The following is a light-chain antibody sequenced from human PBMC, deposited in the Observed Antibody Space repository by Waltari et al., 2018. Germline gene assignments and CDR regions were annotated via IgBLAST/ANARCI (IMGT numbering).Light chain of an antibody. CDR1: QSVLSSSNNKNY. CDR2: WAS. CDR3: QQYYSSPWT. Sequence: DIVMTQSPDSLAVSLGERATLHCKSSQSVLSSSNNKNYLGLYQQKPGQPPKLLISWASTRESGVPDRFSGSGSGTDFTLTISSLQAEDVAVYCCQQYYSSPWTFGQGTKVEIK. V-gene: IGKV4-1*01. J-gene: IGKJ1*01.